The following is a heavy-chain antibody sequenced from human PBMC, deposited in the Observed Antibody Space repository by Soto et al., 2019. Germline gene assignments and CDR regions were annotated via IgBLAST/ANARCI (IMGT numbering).Heavy chain of an antibody. D-gene: IGHD6-13*01. Sequence: GGSLRLSCAASGFTVSSNYMSWVRQAPGKGLEWVSVIYSGGSTYYADSVKGRFTISRDNSKNTLYLQMNSLRAEDTAVYYCARDRQLYQKGYYFDYWGQGTLVTVSS. CDR1: GFTVSSNY. CDR2: IYSGGST. J-gene: IGHJ4*02. CDR3: ARDRQLYQKGYYFDY. V-gene: IGHV3-66*01.